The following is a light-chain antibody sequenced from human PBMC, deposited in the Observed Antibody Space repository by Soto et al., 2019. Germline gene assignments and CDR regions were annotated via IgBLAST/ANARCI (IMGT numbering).Light chain of an antibody. V-gene: IGKV3-20*01. J-gene: IGKJ1*01. CDR3: QQYGNSLWT. Sequence: EMVLTQSPGTLSLSPGERATLSCRASQTVSTIHLAGYQQKAGQAPRLLIYGASTRATGIPARFSDSGFGTDFTLTISRLEPEDLAVYYCQQYGNSLWTFGQGTKVECK. CDR1: QTVSTIH. CDR2: GAS.